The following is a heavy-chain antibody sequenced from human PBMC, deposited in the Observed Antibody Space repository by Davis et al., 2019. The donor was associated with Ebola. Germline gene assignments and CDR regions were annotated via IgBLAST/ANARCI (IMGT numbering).Heavy chain of an antibody. J-gene: IGHJ4*02. V-gene: IGHV4-34*01. Sequence: SQTLSLTCAVYGGSFSGYYWSWIRQTPGKGLEWIGDISHSGSTNYNPSLKSRVTISMDTSKNQFSLKLNSMTAADTAGYYCARRGSGWSHWGQGTLVTVSS. CDR2: ISHSGST. CDR3: ARRGSGWSH. CDR1: GGSFSGYY. D-gene: IGHD6-19*01.